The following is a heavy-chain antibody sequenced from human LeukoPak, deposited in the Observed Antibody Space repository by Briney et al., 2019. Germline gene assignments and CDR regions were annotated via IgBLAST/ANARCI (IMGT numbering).Heavy chain of an antibody. D-gene: IGHD6-6*01. J-gene: IGHJ4*02. CDR3: AGDRGEYSSSSHHPHY. Sequence: ASVKVSCKASGYTFTSYYMHWVRQAPGQGLEWMGIINPSGGSTSYAQKFQGRVTMTRDTSTSTAYMELSSLRSEDTAVYYCAGDRGEYSSSSHHPHYWGQGTLVTVSS. CDR2: INPSGGST. CDR1: GYTFTSYY. V-gene: IGHV1-46*01.